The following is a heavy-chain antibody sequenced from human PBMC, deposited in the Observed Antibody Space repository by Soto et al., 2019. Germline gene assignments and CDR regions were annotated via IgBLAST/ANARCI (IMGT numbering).Heavy chain of an antibody. Sequence: SETLSLTCTVSGGSISSYYWSWIRQPPGKGLEWIGYIYYSGSTNYNPSLKSRVTISVDTSKNQFSLKLGSVTAADTAVYYCARGGYSGYYYYYMDVWGKGTTVTVSS. V-gene: IGHV4-59*01. CDR3: ARGGYSGYYYYYMDV. CDR1: GGSISSYY. CDR2: IYYSGST. D-gene: IGHD5-12*01. J-gene: IGHJ6*03.